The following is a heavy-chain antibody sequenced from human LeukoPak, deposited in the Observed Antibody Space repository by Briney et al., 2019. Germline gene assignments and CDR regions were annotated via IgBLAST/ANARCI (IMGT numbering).Heavy chain of an antibody. CDR1: GFTFSSYS. V-gene: IGHV3-21*01. D-gene: IGHD3-16*02. CDR2: ISSSSSYI. J-gene: IGHJ3*02. Sequence: PGGSLRLSCAASGFTFSSYSMNWVRQAPGKGLEWVSSISSSSSYIYYADSVKGRFTISRDNAKNSLYLQMNSLRAEDTAVYCCASTPPPVYVWGSYRLDAFDIWGQGTMVTVSS. CDR3: ASTPPPVYVWGSYRLDAFDI.